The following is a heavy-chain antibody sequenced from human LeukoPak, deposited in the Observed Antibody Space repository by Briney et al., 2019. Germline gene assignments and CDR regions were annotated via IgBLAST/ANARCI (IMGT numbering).Heavy chain of an antibody. CDR1: AYTFTGYY. V-gene: IGHV1-2*02. Sequence: ASVKVSCKASAYTFTGYYMHWVRQAPGQGLEWMGWINPDSGGTNYAQKFQGRVTMTRDTSISTAYMEVSRLRSDDTAVYYCARDSSGGYLDFWGQGTLVTVSA. CDR2: INPDSGGT. D-gene: IGHD1-26*01. J-gene: IGHJ4*02. CDR3: ARDSSGGYLDF.